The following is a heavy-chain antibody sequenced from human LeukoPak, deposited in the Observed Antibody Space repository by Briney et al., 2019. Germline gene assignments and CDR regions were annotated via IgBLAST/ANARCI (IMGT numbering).Heavy chain of an antibody. V-gene: IGHV4-30-2*01. CDR3: ARVEGLFSSSSGPDY. Sequence: PSETLSLTCTVSGGSISSGGYYWSWIRQPPGKGLEWIGYIYHSGSTYYNPSLKSRVTISVDRSKNQFSLKLSSVTAADTAVYYCARVEGLFSSSSGPDYWGQGTLVTVSS. CDR1: GGSISSGGYY. CDR2: IYHSGST. J-gene: IGHJ4*02. D-gene: IGHD6-6*01.